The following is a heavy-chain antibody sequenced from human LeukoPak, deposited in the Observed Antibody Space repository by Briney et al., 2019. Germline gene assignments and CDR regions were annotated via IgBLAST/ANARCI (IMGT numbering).Heavy chain of an antibody. J-gene: IGHJ5*02. CDR3: AKRLGLT. CDR1: GFTFRNYV. V-gene: IGHV3-30*18. D-gene: IGHD3-22*01. CDR2: TSSDLNVK. Sequence: GGSLRLSCAASGFTFRNYVIHWVRQAPGKGLEWVAVTSSDLNVKLYADSVKGRFTISRDNSKNTLYLQMNSLRAEDTAVYYCAKRLGLTWGQGTLVTVSS.